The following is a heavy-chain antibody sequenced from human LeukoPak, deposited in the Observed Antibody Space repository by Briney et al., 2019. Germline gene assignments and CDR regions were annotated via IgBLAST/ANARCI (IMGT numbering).Heavy chain of an antibody. Sequence: PGGSLRLSCAASGFTFSIFAIHWVRQAPGKGLEWVSGITDSGGSKYYPDSVKGRFTISRDNSKNTVYLQMNDLRAEDTAVYYCAKYCRTADCFTMRHFDYWGQGVLVTVSS. CDR3: AKYCRTADCFTMRHFDY. CDR2: ITDSGGSK. J-gene: IGHJ4*02. D-gene: IGHD2-2*02. V-gene: IGHV3-23*01. CDR1: GFTFSIFA.